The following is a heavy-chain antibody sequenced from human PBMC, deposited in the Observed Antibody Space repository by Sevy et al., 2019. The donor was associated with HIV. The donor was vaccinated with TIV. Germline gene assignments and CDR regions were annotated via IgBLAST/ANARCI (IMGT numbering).Heavy chain of an antibody. Sequence: GGSLRLSCGASGFTFSSYDMHWVRQAAGKGLEWVSGIGSGGDAYYPGSVKGRFTISRENAKNSLYLQMNSLRAGDTAVYYCARSGGYSDYGMDGWGQGTTVTVSS. J-gene: IGHJ6*02. D-gene: IGHD5-12*01. V-gene: IGHV3-13*01. CDR1: GFTFSSYD. CDR2: IGSGGDA. CDR3: ARSGGYSDYGMDG.